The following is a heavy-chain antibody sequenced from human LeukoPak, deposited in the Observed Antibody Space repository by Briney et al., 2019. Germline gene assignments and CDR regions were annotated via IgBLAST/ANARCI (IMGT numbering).Heavy chain of an antibody. Sequence: GGSLRLSCAASGFNLSRYWVTWVRQAPGKGLEWVANIKQDGREKYYVDSVKGRFTISRDNAKNSLYLQMNSLRAEDTAVYYCARALYDYVWGSYAHWGQGTLVTVSS. CDR2: IKQDGREK. CDR1: GFNLSRYW. V-gene: IGHV3-7*01. J-gene: IGHJ4*02. D-gene: IGHD3-16*01. CDR3: ARALYDYVWGSYAH.